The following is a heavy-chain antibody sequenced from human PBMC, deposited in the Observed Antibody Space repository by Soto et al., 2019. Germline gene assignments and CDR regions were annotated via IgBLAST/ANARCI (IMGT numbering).Heavy chain of an antibody. Sequence: PGGSLRLSCAASGFTFRTYAMNWVRQAPGKGLEWVSGISGTGGGTYYAGSVKGRFTISRDNSKNTLYLQMNSLRAEDTAVYYCAKDRTVYYDFWSGPPSLDVWGQGTMVTVSS. CDR1: GFTFRTYA. J-gene: IGHJ6*02. D-gene: IGHD3-3*01. V-gene: IGHV3-23*01. CDR2: ISGTGGGT. CDR3: AKDRTVYYDFWSGPPSLDV.